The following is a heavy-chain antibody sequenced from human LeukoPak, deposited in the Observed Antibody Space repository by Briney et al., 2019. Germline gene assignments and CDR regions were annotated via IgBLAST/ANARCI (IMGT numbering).Heavy chain of an antibody. D-gene: IGHD6-13*01. J-gene: IGHJ4*02. CDR2: IYSST. Sequence: GGSLRLSCAASGFAVSDKYMSWVRQAPGKGLEWVSVIYSSTYYADSMTGRFTISRDNSKNTLYLQMNSLRVEDTAVYFCATEKGYTSSWYIDYWGQGTLVTVSS. V-gene: IGHV3-53*01. CDR3: ATEKGYTSSWYIDY. CDR1: GFAVSDKY.